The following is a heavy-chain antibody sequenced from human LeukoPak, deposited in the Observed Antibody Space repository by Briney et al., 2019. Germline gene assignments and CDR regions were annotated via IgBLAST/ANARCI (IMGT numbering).Heavy chain of an antibody. Sequence: GASVKVSCKASGYTFTGYYMHWVRQAPGQGLEWMGWINPNSGGTNYAQKFQGRVTMTRDMSTSTVYMELSSLRSEDTAVYYCARSASSGWYGSDYWGQGTLVTVSS. CDR3: ARSASSGWYGSDY. CDR1: GYTFTGYY. D-gene: IGHD6-19*01. CDR2: INPNSGGT. J-gene: IGHJ4*02. V-gene: IGHV1-2*02.